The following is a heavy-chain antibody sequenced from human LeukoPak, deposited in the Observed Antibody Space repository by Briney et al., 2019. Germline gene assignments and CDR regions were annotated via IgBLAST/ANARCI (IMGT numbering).Heavy chain of an antibody. V-gene: IGHV3-9*01. CDR3: AKDIDYYDSSGSFDY. CDR2: ISWNSGSI. CDR1: GFTFDDYA. J-gene: IGHJ4*02. D-gene: IGHD3-22*01. Sequence: SLRLPCAASGFTFDDYAMHWVRHAPGKGLEWVSGISWNSGSIGYADSVKGRFTISRDNAKNSLYLQMNSLRAEDTALYYCAKDIDYYDSSGSFDYWGQGTLVTVSS.